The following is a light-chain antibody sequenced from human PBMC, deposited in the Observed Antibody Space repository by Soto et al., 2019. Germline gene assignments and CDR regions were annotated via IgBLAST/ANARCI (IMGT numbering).Light chain of an antibody. V-gene: IGLV1-51*01. CDR3: GSWDSSLSAYV. CDR1: SSNIGGNS. CDR2: DDN. Sequence: QSVLTQPPSVSAAPGQKVTISCSGSSSNIGGNSVSWYQQLPGTAPKPLIYDDNKRPSGIPDRFSGSKSGTSATLGITGFQTGDEADYYCGSWDSSLSAYVFGTGTKVNVL. J-gene: IGLJ1*01.